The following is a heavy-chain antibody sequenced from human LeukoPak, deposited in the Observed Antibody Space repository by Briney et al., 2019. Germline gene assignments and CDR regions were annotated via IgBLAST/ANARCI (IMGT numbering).Heavy chain of an antibody. CDR2: ISSSSSII. CDR3: ARYITGPNTAFDI. J-gene: IGHJ3*02. D-gene: IGHD1-1*01. Sequence: PGGSLRLSCAASGFSFSSYNMNWVRQAPGKGLEWISHISSSSSIIYYAESVKGRFTVSRDNAQNSLYLQMNSLRVDDTAVYYCARYITGPNTAFDIWGQGTRVTVSS. V-gene: IGHV3-48*01. CDR1: GFSFSSYN.